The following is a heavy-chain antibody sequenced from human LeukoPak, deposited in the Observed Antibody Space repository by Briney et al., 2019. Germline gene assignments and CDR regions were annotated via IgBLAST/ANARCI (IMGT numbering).Heavy chain of an antibody. CDR1: GFTFSSYW. D-gene: IGHD5/OR15-5a*01. J-gene: IGHJ3*02. V-gene: IGHV3-7*01. Sequence: PGGSLRLSCAASGFTFSSYWMSWVRQAPGKGLEWVANIKQDGSEKYYVDSVKGRFTISRDNAKNSLYLQMNSLRAEDTAVYYCARGLHNDPDAFDIWGQGTMVTVSS. CDR3: ARGLHNDPDAFDI. CDR2: IKQDGSEK.